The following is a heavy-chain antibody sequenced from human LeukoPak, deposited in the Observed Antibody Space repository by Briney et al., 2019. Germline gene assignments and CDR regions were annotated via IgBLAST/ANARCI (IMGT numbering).Heavy chain of an antibody. CDR1: GFTFSSYA. CDR3: AKTLVGATAYFDS. V-gene: IGHV3-23*01. J-gene: IGHJ4*02. CDR2: ISGSGGST. Sequence: PGGSLRLSCAASGFTFSSYAMSWVRQAPGRGLEWVSSISGSGGSTYYADSVKGRFIISRDNSKNTVNLQMNSLRAEDTALYYCAKTLVGATAYFDSCGQGTLVTVSS. D-gene: IGHD1-26*01.